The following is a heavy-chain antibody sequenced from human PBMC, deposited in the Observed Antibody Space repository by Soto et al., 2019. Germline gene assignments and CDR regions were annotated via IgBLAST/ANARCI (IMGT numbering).Heavy chain of an antibody. Sequence: GGSLRLSCTASGFTFGDYAMSWFRQAPGKGLEWVGFIRSKAYGGTTEYAASVKGRFTISRDDSKSIAYLQMNSLKTEDTAVYYCTRYRTLVPLLLGWFDPPCPAPLLTVSS. V-gene: IGHV3-49*03. CDR1: GFTFGDYA. J-gene: IGHJ5*02. CDR3: TRYRTLVPLLLGWFDP. D-gene: IGHD3-16*02. CDR2: IRSKAYGGTT.